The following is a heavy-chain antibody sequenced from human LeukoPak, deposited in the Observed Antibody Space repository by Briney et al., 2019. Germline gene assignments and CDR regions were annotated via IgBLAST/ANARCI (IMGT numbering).Heavy chain of an antibody. CDR3: ASLPFYGGNSNY. V-gene: IGHV3-21*01. CDR2: ISSSSSYI. D-gene: IGHD4-23*01. Sequence: GGSLRLSCAASGFTFSSYSMNWVRQAPGKGLEWVSSISSSSSYIYYADSVKGRFTISRDNAKNSLYLQMNSLRAEDTAVYYCASLPFYGGNSNYWGQGTLVTVSS. CDR1: GFTFSSYS. J-gene: IGHJ4*02.